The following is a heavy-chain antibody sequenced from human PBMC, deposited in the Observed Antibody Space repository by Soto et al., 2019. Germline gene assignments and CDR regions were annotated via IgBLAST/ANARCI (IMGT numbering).Heavy chain of an antibody. CDR3: AKDREDKRSIAVAGGTFDY. J-gene: IGHJ4*02. CDR2: ISWDGGST. D-gene: IGHD6-19*01. CDR1: GFTFDDYT. V-gene: IGHV3-43*01. Sequence: EVQLVESGGVVVQPGGSLRLSCAASGFTFDDYTMHWVRQAPGKGLEWVSLISWDGGSTYYADSVKGRFTISRDNSKNSLYLQINSLRTEDTALYYCAKDREDKRSIAVAGGTFDYWGQGTLVTVSS.